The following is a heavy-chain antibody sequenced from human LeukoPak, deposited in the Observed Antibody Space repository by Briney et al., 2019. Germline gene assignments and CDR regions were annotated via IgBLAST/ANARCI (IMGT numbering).Heavy chain of an antibody. J-gene: IGHJ6*03. V-gene: IGHV3-30*02. CDR3: AKDGDIVVVRDYYMDV. D-gene: IGHD2-2*01. CDR1: GFTFSNYG. CDR2: IRYDGSDE. Sequence: PGGSLRLSCAASGFTFSNYGMHWVRQAPGKGLEWVAFIRYDGSDEYYADSVKGRFTISRDNSKNTLYLQMNSLRAEDTAVYYCAKDGDIVVVRDYYMDVWGKGTTVTVSS.